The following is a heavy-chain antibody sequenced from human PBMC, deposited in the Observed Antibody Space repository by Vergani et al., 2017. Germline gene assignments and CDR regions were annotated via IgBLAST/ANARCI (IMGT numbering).Heavy chain of an antibody. D-gene: IGHD3-9*01. CDR2: ISSSSSTI. CDR3: ARDAGLVIVDV. V-gene: IGHV3-48*01. Sequence: EVQLVESGGGLVQPGGSLRLSCAASGFTFSSYSMNWVRQAPGKGLEWVSYISSSSSTIYYADSVKGRLTISRDNAKNSLYLQMNSLRAEDTAVYYCARDAGLVIVDVWGQGTTVTVSS. CDR1: GFTFSSYS. J-gene: IGHJ6*02.